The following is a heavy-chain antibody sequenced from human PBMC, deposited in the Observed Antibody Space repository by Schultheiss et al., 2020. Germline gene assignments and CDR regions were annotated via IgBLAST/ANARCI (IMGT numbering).Heavy chain of an antibody. V-gene: IGHV4-34*01. CDR2: INHSGST. D-gene: IGHD3-10*01. CDR1: GGSFSGYY. CDR3: ARAGSWFDY. J-gene: IGHJ4*02. Sequence: SETLSLTCAVYGGSFSGYYWSWIRQPPGKGLEWIGEINHSGSTNYNPSLKSRVTISVDRSKNQFSLKLSSVTAADTAVYYCARAGSWFDYWGQGTLVTVSS.